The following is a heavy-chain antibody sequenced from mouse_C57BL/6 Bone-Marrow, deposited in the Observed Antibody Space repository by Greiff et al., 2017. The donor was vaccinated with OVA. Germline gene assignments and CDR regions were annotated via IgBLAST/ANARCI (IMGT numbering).Heavy chain of an antibody. Sequence: DVQLQESGPGLVKPSQSLSLTCSVTGYSITSGYYWNWIRQFPGNKLEWMGYISYDGSNNYNPSLKNRISITRDTSKNQFFLKLNSVTTEDTATYYCAREDYDGAAWFAYWGQGTLVTVSA. J-gene: IGHJ3*01. CDR1: GYSITSGYY. CDR2: ISYDGSN. CDR3: AREDYDGAAWFAY. D-gene: IGHD2-4*01. V-gene: IGHV3-6*01.